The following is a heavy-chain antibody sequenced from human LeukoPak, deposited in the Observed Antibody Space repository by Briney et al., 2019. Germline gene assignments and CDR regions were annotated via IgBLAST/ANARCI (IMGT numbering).Heavy chain of an antibody. D-gene: IGHD5-12*01. V-gene: IGHV3-30*02. CDR2: IRYDGTKT. Sequence: PGGSLRLSCIGSTFTFSDYGMHWVRQAPGKGLEWVAFIRYDGTKTYYADSAKGRFTISRDNSKNTLYLQMNSLRAEDTAVYYCARRGRRDYDYYWGQGTLVTVSS. CDR1: TFTFSDYG. J-gene: IGHJ4*02. CDR3: ARRGRRDYDYY.